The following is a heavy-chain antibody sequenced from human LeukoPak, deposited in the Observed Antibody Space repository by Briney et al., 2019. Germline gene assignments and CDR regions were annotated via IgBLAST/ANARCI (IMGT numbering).Heavy chain of an antibody. Sequence: GGSLRLSCAASGFTFSSYAMHWVRQAPGKGLEWVAVISYDGSNKYYADSVKGRFTISRDNSKNTLYLQMNSLRAEDTAVYYCATYGSGSWGDWFDPWGQGTLVTVSS. CDR3: ATYGSGSWGDWFDP. V-gene: IGHV3-30-3*01. CDR2: ISYDGSNK. D-gene: IGHD3-10*01. J-gene: IGHJ5*02. CDR1: GFTFSSYA.